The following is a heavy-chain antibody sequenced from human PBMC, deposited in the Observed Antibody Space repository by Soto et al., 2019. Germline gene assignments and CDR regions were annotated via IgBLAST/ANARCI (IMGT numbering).Heavy chain of an antibody. Sequence: SETLSLTCTVSGGSISSYYWGWIRQPPGKGLEWIGSIYYSGSTYYNPSLRSRVTISVDTSKYQFSLKLSSVTAADTAVYYCARRLYYDSSGFEGGGMDVWGQGTTVTVSS. D-gene: IGHD3-22*01. CDR3: ARRLYYDSSGFEGGGMDV. CDR1: GGSISSYY. J-gene: IGHJ6*02. V-gene: IGHV4-39*01. CDR2: IYYSGST.